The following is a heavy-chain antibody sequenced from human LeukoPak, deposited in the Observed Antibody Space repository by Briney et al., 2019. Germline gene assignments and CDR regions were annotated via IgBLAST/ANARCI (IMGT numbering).Heavy chain of an antibody. CDR3: ARGSNYYETNTFSAHIHH. CDR2: ISSSGSTI. D-gene: IGHD3-22*01. J-gene: IGHJ1*01. V-gene: IGHV3-48*03. CDR1: GFTFSSYE. Sequence: GGSLRLSCAASGFTFSSYEMNWVRQAPGKGLEWVSYISSSGSTIYYADSVKGRFTISRDNAKNSLYLQMNSLRAEDTAVYYCARGSNYYETNTFSAHIHHWGQGTLVTVSS.